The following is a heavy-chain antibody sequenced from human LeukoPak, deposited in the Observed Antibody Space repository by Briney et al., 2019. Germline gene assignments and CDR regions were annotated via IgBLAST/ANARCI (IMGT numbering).Heavy chain of an antibody. CDR2: VHYSGAT. J-gene: IGHJ6*04. D-gene: IGHD3-10*01. CDR3: AREGRPGAFTLDV. Sequence: SETLSLTCTVSGDSISGYFWSWIRQTPGKGLEWIGYVHYSGATNYNPSLKSRVTISVDTSKNQFSLELSSVTAADTAVYYCAREGRPGAFTLDVWGKGTTVTVSS. CDR1: GDSISGYF. V-gene: IGHV4-59*01.